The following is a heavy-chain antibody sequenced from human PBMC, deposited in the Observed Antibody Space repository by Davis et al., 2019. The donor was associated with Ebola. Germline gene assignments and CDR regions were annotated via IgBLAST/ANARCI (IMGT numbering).Heavy chain of an antibody. Sequence: GGSLRLSCAASGFTFSSSEMYWVRQAPGKGLEYVSGITSNGGSTSYANSVKGRFTISRDNSKNTLYLQMGSLRAEDMGVYYCASSVYLTTVTTSLDYWGQGTLVTVSS. V-gene: IGHV3-64*01. D-gene: IGHD4-17*01. J-gene: IGHJ4*02. CDR2: ITSNGGST. CDR1: GFTFSSSE. CDR3: ASSVYLTTVTTSLDY.